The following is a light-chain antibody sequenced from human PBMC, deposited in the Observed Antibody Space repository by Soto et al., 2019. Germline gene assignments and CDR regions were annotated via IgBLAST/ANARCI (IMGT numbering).Light chain of an antibody. V-gene: IGKV4-1*01. CDR2: WAS. CDR1: QSVLYNSNNKNY. Sequence: DIVMTQSPDSLAVSLGERATINCKSSQSVLYNSNNKNYLAWYQQKSGQSPKLLIYWASTRESGVPDRFSGSGSGTEFTLTISSLQADDVAVYYCQQYYSSPWTFGQGTKVEIK. CDR3: QQYYSSPWT. J-gene: IGKJ1*01.